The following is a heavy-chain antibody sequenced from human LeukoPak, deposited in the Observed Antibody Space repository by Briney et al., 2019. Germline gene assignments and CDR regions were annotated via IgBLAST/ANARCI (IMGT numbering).Heavy chain of an antibody. CDR3: ARDLYCSGGSCYSGVFY. CDR2: ISYDGSHK. CDR1: GFTFSDYA. V-gene: IGHV3-30*04. J-gene: IGHJ4*02. D-gene: IGHD2-15*01. Sequence: GGSLRLSCAASGFTFSDYAMHWVRQAPGKGLEWVAVISYDGSHKYYAGSVKGRFTISRDNSKNTLYLQMNSLRPEDTAVYYCARDLYCSGGSCYSGVFYWGQGTLVTVSS.